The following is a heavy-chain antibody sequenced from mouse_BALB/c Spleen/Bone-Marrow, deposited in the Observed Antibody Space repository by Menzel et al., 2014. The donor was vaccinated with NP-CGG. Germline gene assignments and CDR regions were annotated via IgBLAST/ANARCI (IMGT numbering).Heavy chain of an antibody. V-gene: IGHV6-6*01. CDR1: GFTFSDAW. J-gene: IGHJ4*01. CDR3: TRDGLQTMDY. CDR2: IRSKANNHST. Sequence: EVKLMEPGGGLEQPGGSMKLSCAASGFTFSDAWMDWVRQSPEKGLERVAEIRSKANNHSTYYAESVKGRFTISSDDSKSSVYLQMNSLRAEDAGIYYCTRDGLQTMDYWGQGTSVTVSS. D-gene: IGHD2-4*01.